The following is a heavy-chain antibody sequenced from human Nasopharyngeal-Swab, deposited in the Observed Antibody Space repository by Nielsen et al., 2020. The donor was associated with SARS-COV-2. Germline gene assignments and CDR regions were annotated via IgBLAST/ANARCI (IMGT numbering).Heavy chain of an antibody. CDR2: ISYDGSNK. J-gene: IGHJ4*02. V-gene: IGHV3-30*18. D-gene: IGHD5-12*01. Sequence: GGSLRLSCAASGFTFCSYGMHWVRQAPGKGLEWVAVISYDGSNKYYADSVKGRFTISRDNSKNTLYLQMNSLRAEDTAVYYCAKNSGYDSFDYWGQGTLVTVSS. CDR3: AKNSGYDSFDY. CDR1: GFTFCSYG.